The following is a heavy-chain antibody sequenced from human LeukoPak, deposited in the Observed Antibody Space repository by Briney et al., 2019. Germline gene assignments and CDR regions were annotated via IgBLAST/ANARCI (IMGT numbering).Heavy chain of an antibody. D-gene: IGHD1-1*01. V-gene: IGHV3-48*04. CDR2: ISSSGYPL. J-gene: IGHJ4*02. CDR1: GFTFSSYA. CDR3: ATAFNWNDVFRGNY. Sequence: GGSLRLSCEASGFTFSSYAMSWVRQAPGKGLEFVSYISSSGYPLYYADSVKGRFTISRDNAKNSVFLQMNTLRAEDTAVYYCATAFNWNDVFRGNYWGQGILVTVSS.